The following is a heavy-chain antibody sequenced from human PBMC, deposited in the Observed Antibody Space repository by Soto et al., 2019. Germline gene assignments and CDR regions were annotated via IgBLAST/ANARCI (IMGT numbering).Heavy chain of an antibody. CDR3: VKGGTTSAFSTFDI. CDR2: ISYDGGNE. J-gene: IGHJ3*02. Sequence: QVQLVESGGGVVQPGRSLRLSCAASGFTFSHYALHWVRQAPGKGLEWVAGISYDGGNEYYADSEKGRFTISRDSLKNTLYLQMNSLRPEDTAVYYCVKGGTTSAFSTFDIWGRGTVVTVSS. CDR1: GFTFSHYA. V-gene: IGHV3-30*18. D-gene: IGHD1-1*01.